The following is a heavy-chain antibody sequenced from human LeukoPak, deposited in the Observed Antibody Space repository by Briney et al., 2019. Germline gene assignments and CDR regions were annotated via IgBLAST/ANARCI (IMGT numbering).Heavy chain of an antibody. CDR2: IIPIPGIA. CDR1: GGTFSSYA. D-gene: IGHD3-22*01. V-gene: IGHV1-69*04. CDR3: ARGVYHDSSGRPALIDY. Sequence: SVKVSCKASGGTFSSYAISWVRQAPGQGLEWMGRIIPIPGIANYAQKFQGRVTITADKSTSTAYMELSTLRSEDTAVYYCARGVYHDSSGRPALIDYWGQGTLVTVSS. J-gene: IGHJ4*02.